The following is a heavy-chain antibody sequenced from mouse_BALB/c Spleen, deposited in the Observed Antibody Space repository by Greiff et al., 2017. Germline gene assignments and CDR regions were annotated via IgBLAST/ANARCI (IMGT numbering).Heavy chain of an antibody. CDR2: IYPGDGDT. D-gene: IGHD3-1*01. CDR3: ARGSSGYVGAMDY. Sequence: QVQLKQSGAELVRPGPSVKISCKASGYAFSSYWMNWVKQRPGQGLEWIGQIYPGDGDTNYNGQFKGKATLTADKSSSTAYMQLSRLTSEDSAVYVCARGSSGYVGAMDYWGQGTSVSVSS. J-gene: IGHJ4*01. V-gene: IGHV1-80*01. CDR1: GYAFSSYW.